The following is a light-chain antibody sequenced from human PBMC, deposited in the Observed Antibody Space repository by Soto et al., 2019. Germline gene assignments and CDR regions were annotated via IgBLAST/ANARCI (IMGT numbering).Light chain of an antibody. CDR2: GAS. V-gene: IGKV3-20*01. Sequence: EIVFTQSPVTLSLSPVERATLSCRASQSVSSSYLAWYQQKPGQAPRLLIYGASSRATGIPDRFSGSGSGTDFTLTISRLEPEDFAVYYCQQYGSSPPWTFGQGTDWRL. CDR3: QQYGSSPPWT. J-gene: IGKJ5*01. CDR1: QSVSSSY.